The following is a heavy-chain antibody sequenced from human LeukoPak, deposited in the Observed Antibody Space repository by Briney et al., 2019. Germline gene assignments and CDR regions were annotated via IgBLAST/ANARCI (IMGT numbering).Heavy chain of an antibody. CDR3: ARNLFGVVIFSGIDY. D-gene: IGHD3-3*01. J-gene: IGHJ4*02. CDR1: GGSISSSSYY. Sequence: SETLSLTCTVSGGSISSSSYYWGWIRQPPGKGLEWIGSIYYSGSTYYNPSLKSRVTISVDTSKNQFSLKLSSVTAADTAVYYCARNLFGVVIFSGIDYWGQGTLVTVSS. V-gene: IGHV4-39*01. CDR2: IYYSGST.